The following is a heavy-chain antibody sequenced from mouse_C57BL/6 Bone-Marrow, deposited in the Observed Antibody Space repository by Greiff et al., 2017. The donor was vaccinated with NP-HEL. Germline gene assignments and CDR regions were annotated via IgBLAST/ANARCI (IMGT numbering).Heavy chain of an antibody. CDR1: GFTFTDYY. CDR3: ARGYYYGSSYDAMDY. J-gene: IGHJ4*01. Sequence: VQLKQSGPVLVKPGPSVKISCKASGFTFTDYYMHWVKQSHGKSLEWIGLVYPYNGGTSYNQKFKGKATLTVDTSSSTAYMALNSLTSEDSAVFYCARGYYYGSSYDAMDYWGQGTPVTVSS. D-gene: IGHD1-1*01. CDR2: VYPYNGGT. V-gene: IGHV1-36*01.